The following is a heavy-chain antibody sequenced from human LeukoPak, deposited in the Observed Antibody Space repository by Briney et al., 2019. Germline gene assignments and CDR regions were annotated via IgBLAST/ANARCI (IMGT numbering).Heavy chain of an antibody. J-gene: IGHJ5*02. CDR3: ARGGRYNWFDP. D-gene: IGHD3-16*02. Sequence: SETLSLTCTVSGGSISSGDYYWSWIRQPPGKGLEWIGYIYYSGSTYYNPSLKSRVSISLDTSKNQFSLKLSSVTAADTAVYYCARGGRYNWFDPWGQGTLVTVSS. CDR1: GGSISSGDYY. CDR2: IYYSGST. V-gene: IGHV4-30-4*02.